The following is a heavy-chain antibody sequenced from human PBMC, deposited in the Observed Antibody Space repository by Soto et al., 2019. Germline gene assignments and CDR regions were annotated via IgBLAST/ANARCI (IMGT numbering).Heavy chain of an antibody. CDR1: GGSIISGY. CDR2: ISYSGNT. J-gene: IGHJ4*02. D-gene: IGHD2-15*01. CDR3: AGLRGYAGSPIDY. V-gene: IGHV4-59*01. Sequence: LSLTCTVSGGSIISGYWSWIRQPPGKGLEWIGYISYSGNTNYNPSLKSRVTMSVDTPKNQFSLRLSSVTTPDTAVYYCAGLRGYAGSPIDYWGQGTLGTASP.